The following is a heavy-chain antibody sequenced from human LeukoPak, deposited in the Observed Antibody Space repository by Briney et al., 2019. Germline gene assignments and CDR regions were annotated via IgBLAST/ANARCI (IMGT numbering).Heavy chain of an antibody. J-gene: IGHJ3*02. V-gene: IGHV3-7*01. CDR3: AKGGGRPLGDAYDI. CDR1: RFTFNSYW. D-gene: IGHD1-26*01. Sequence: GGSLRLSCAASRFTFNSYWMNWVRQAPGKGLEWVAIIKYDGSVKYYVDSVRGRFTISRDNARNSLYLQMHSLRAEDTAVYYCAKGGGRPLGDAYDIWGQGQWSPSLQ. CDR2: IKYDGSVK.